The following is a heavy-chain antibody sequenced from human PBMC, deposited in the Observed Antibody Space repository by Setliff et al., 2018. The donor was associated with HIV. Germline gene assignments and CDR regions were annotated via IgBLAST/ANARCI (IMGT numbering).Heavy chain of an antibody. Sequence: PGESLKISCKGSGYAFTNYWIAWVRQMPGKGLEWMGIIHPGDSDPRYSPSFQGQVTISADKSISTAYLQWSSLKASDTAMYYCARGPHYYDSSGYFNYWGQGTLVTVSS. V-gene: IGHV5-51*01. J-gene: IGHJ4*02. D-gene: IGHD3-22*01. CDR2: IHPGDSDP. CDR3: ARGPHYYDSSGYFNY. CDR1: GYAFTNYW.